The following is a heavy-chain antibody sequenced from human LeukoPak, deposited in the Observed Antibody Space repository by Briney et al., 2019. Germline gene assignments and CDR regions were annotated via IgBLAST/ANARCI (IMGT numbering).Heavy chain of an antibody. CDR1: GFTFSSYE. D-gene: IGHD3-10*01. J-gene: IGHJ3*02. V-gene: IGHV3-15*01. CDR3: TTSYYYGSGAGNGAPDI. CDR2: IKSKTDGGTT. Sequence: AGGSLRLSCAASGFTFSSYEMNWVRQAPGKGLEWVGRIKSKTDGGTTDYAAPVKGRFTISRDDSKNTLYLQMNSLKTEDTAVYYCTTSYYYGSGAGNGAPDIWGQGTMVTVSS.